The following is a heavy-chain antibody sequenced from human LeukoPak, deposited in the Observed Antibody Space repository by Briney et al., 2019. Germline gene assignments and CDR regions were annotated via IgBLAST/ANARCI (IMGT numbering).Heavy chain of an antibody. CDR1: GFTFSSYS. CDR3: ARADYDFWGGYSTDAFDI. D-gene: IGHD3-3*01. J-gene: IGHJ3*02. V-gene: IGHV3-21*01. CDR2: ISSSSSYI. Sequence: GGSLRLSCAASGFTFSSYSMNWVRQAPGKGLEWVSSISSSSSYIYYADSVKGRFTISRDNAKNSLYLQMNSLRAEDTAVYYCARADYDFWGGYSTDAFDIWGQGTMVTVSS.